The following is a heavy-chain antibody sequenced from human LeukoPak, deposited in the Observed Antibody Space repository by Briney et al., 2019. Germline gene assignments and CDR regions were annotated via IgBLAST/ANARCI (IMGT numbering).Heavy chain of an antibody. CDR1: GYTFTSYA. CDR3: ARDAYCSSTSCYTSAYFDY. Sequence: ASVKVSCKASGYTFTSYAMHWVRQAPGQRLEWMGWINAGNGNTKYSQKFQGRVTITRDTSASTAYMELSSLRSEDTAVYYCARDAYCSSTSCYTSAYFDYWGQGTTVTVSS. J-gene: IGHJ4*03. V-gene: IGHV1-3*01. D-gene: IGHD2-2*02. CDR2: INAGNGNT.